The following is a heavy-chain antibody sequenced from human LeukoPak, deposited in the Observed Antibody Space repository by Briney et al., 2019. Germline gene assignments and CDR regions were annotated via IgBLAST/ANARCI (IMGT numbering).Heavy chain of an antibody. Sequence: VASVKVSCKASGGIYSSYTISWVRQAPGQGLEWMGGIIPVFSTTNLAQKFQGRLKISMDESTSTAYMQLSSLRYDDTAVYYCVRDGFGEGYNSRQFDPWGQGTLVTVST. V-gene: IGHV1-69*05. D-gene: IGHD5-24*01. CDR2: IIPVFSTT. CDR1: GGIYSSYT. CDR3: VRDGFGEGYNSRQFDP. J-gene: IGHJ5*02.